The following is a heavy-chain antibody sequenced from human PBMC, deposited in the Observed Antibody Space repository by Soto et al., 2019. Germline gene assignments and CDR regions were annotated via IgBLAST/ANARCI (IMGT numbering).Heavy chain of an antibody. V-gene: IGHV3-23*01. CDR2: ISGGGGKR. J-gene: IGHJ4*02. CDR3: AKADGNDYHDSNGFDF. CDR1: GFTFSSYA. Sequence: EVQLLESGGGLVQPGGSLRLSCAASGFTFSSYAMSWVRQAPGKGLEWVSAISGGGGKRYYADSVKGRFTISRDNSKNTLYLEMNSLRAEDTAVYDCAKADGNDYHDSNGFDFWGQGTLVTVS. D-gene: IGHD3-22*01.